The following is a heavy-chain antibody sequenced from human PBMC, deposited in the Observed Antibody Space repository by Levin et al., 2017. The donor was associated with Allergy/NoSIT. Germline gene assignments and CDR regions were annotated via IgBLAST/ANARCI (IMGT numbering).Heavy chain of an antibody. J-gene: IGHJ4*02. D-gene: IGHD4-11*01. CDR2: IYGAGRT. CDR1: GFIVIKNY. Sequence: GGSLRLSCAASGFIVIKNYMSWVRRAPGKGLEWVSIIYGAGRTNYANSVKGRFIISRDSSRNTLNLQMNSLRAEDTAVYYCARESDDSRHFDYWGQGTPVTVSS. V-gene: IGHV3-53*01. CDR3: ARESDDSRHFDY.